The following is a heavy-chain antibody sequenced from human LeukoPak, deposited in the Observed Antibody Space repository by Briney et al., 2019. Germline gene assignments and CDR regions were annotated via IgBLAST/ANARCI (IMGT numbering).Heavy chain of an antibody. V-gene: IGHV3-21*01. Sequence: GGSLRLSCAASGFTFSSYSMNWVRQAPGKGLEWVSSISSSSSYIYYADSVKGRFTISRDNAKNSLYLQMNSLRPEDTAVYYCARDMVAGTYDYWGRGTLVTVSS. CDR1: GFTFSSYS. D-gene: IGHD6-19*01. CDR2: ISSSSSYI. CDR3: ARDMVAGTYDY. J-gene: IGHJ4*02.